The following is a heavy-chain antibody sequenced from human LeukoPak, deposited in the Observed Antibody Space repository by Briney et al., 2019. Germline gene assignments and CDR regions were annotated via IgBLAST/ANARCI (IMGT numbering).Heavy chain of an antibody. CDR1: GFTFSSYG. V-gene: IGHV3-30*02. J-gene: IGHJ4*02. Sequence: GGSLGLSCAASGFTFSSYGMHWVRQAPGKGLEWVAFIRYDGSNKYYADSVKGRFTISRDNSKNTLYLQMNSLRAEDTAVYYCAKASDIVVVPAALFDYWGQGTLVTVSS. D-gene: IGHD2-2*01. CDR2: IRYDGSNK. CDR3: AKASDIVVVPAALFDY.